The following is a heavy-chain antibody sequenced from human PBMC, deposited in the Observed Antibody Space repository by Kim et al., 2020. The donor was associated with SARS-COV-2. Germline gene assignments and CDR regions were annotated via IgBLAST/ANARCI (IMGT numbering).Heavy chain of an antibody. Sequence: KGRFTISRDKSKNTLYLQLNSLRAEDTAVYYCAKDSGSSWTYYYYYGMDVWGQGTTVTVSS. J-gene: IGHJ6*02. CDR3: AKDSGSSWTYYYYYGMDV. V-gene: IGHV3-23*01. D-gene: IGHD6-13*01.